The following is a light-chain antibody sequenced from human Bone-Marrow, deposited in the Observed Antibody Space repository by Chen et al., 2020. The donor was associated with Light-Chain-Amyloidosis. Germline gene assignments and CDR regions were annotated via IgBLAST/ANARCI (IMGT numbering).Light chain of an antibody. CDR2: EVT. J-gene: IGLJ1*01. CDR1: SSDVGGDNH. Sequence: QSALTQPASVSGSPGQPITTSCTGTSSDVGGDNHVSWYQQHPDKAPKLMIYEVTNRPSWVPDRFSGSKSDNPASLTISGLQTKDEADYFCSSYTITNTLVFGSGTRVTVL. V-gene: IGLV2-14*01. CDR3: SSYTITNTLV.